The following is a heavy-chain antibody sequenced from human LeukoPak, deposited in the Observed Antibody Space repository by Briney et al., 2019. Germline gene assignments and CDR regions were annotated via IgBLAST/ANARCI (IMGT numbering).Heavy chain of an antibody. CDR2: IYYSGST. Sequence: PSETLSLTCSVSEYSISSGFYWAWIRQAPGKGLEWIGSIYYSGSTYYNPSLKSRVTISVDTSKNQFSLKLSSVTAADTAVYYCARRRRDYYYMDVWGKGTTVTVSS. CDR3: ARRRRDYYYMDV. CDR1: EYSISSGFY. J-gene: IGHJ6*03. V-gene: IGHV4-38-2*02.